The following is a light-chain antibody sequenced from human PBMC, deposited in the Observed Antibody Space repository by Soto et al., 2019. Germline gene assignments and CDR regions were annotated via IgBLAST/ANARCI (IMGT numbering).Light chain of an antibody. J-gene: IGLJ1*01. Sequence: QSVLAQPPSVSAAPGQKVTISCSGSSSNVGNNYVSWYQQLPGTAPKLLICENIKRPSGIPDRFSGSKSATSATLGITGLQTGDEADYYCGTWDSSLSAYVFGTGTKVTVL. V-gene: IGLV1-51*02. CDR1: SSNVGNNY. CDR2: ENI. CDR3: GTWDSSLSAYV.